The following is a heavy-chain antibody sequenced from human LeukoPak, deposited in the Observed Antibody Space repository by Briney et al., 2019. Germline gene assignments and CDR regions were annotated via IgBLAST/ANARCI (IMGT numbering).Heavy chain of an antibody. V-gene: IGHV4-59*01. CDR2: IYYSGST. CDR1: GGSISSYY. CDR3: ARGMMTYYYYIDV. J-gene: IGHJ6*03. D-gene: IGHD3-16*01. Sequence: SSETLSLTCTVSGGSISSYYWSWIRQPPRKGLEWIGYIYYSGSTHYNPSLKSRVTISVDTTKNQFSLKLSSVTAADTAVYYCARGMMTYYYYIDVWGKGTTVTVSS.